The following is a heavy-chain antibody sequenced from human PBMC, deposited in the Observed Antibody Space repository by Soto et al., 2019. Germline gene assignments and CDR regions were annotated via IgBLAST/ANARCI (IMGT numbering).Heavy chain of an antibody. Sequence: EVPLVESGGGLVQPGGSLRLSCAASGFTFSNYWMHWVRQAPGKGLVWVSRIDRDGSSTNYADSVKGRFTISRDNATNTLSLHMSGLRSEDMAVYFCSRGVVFDYWGQGTGVTVSS. D-gene: IGHD2-15*01. CDR3: SRGVVFDY. V-gene: IGHV3-74*01. J-gene: IGHJ4*02. CDR1: GFTFSNYW. CDR2: IDRDGSST.